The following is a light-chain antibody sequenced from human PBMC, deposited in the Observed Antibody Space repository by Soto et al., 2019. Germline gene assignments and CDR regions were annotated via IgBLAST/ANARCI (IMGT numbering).Light chain of an antibody. CDR3: QQYFTTPRT. V-gene: IGKV4-1*01. CDR2: WAS. J-gene: IGKJ1*01. CDR1: QSVFYKSNSKSY. Sequence: DIVMTQSPDSLALSLGERATINCKSSQSVFYKSNSKSYLAWYQQRAGQPPKLLIYWASARESEVPNRFSGSGSGTDFPLPINSLQAEDVAVYYCQQYFTTPRTFGQGTSGEIK.